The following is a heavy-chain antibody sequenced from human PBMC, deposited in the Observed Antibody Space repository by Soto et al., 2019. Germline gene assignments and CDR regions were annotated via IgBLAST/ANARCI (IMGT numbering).Heavy chain of an antibody. J-gene: IGHJ3*02. V-gene: IGHV3-21*01. Sequence: EVQLVESGGGLVKPGGSLRLSCAASGFTFSSYSMNWVRQAPGKGLEWVSSISSSSSYIYYADSVKGRFTISRDNAKNSLYLQMNSLRAEDTVVYYCARGKAAADLDAFDIWGQGTMVTVSS. CDR1: GFTFSSYS. CDR2: ISSSSSYI. CDR3: ARGKAAADLDAFDI. D-gene: IGHD6-13*01.